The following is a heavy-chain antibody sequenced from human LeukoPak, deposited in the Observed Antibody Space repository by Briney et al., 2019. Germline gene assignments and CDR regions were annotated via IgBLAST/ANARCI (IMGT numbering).Heavy chain of an antibody. V-gene: IGHV1-18*01. CDR2: ISAYNGNT. CDR3: ARVLIAAAGTPWTYFDY. CDR1: GYTFTSYG. D-gene: IGHD6-13*01. J-gene: IGHJ4*02. Sequence: ASVKVSCKASGYTFTSYGISWVRQAPGQGLEWMGWISAYNGNTNYAQKLQGRVTMTTDTSTSTAYMELRSLRSDDTAVYYCARVLIAAAGTPWTYFDYWGQGTLVTVSS.